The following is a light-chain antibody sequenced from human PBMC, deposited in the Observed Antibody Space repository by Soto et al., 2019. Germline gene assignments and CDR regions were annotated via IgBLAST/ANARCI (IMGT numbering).Light chain of an antibody. CDR2: DAS. CDR1: QPVGKD. CDR3: TQRSARPFT. J-gene: IGKJ4*01. V-gene: IGKV3-11*01. Sequence: IVLTQSPATLSLSPGERASLSCRASQPVGKDLAWYQVRPGQAPILLLFDASTRATGVPPRFSGSRSGPDFTLTTSSLDTEDFACYECTQRSARPFTFGGGTSVLIK.